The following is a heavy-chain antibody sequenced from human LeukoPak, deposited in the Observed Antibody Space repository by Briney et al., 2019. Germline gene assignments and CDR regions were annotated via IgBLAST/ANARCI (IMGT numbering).Heavy chain of an antibody. Sequence: GGSLRLSCVVSGYTFTNYWMSWVRQAPGKGLEWVANIGEDGSEKYHVDSVKGRFTISRDNSKNMLYLQINSLRAEDTAVYYCARDRNYFEALHRSYWGQGTLVTVSS. CDR1: GYTFTNYW. CDR2: IGEDGSEK. V-gene: IGHV3-7*03. D-gene: IGHD3-10*01. J-gene: IGHJ4*02. CDR3: ARDRNYFEALHRSY.